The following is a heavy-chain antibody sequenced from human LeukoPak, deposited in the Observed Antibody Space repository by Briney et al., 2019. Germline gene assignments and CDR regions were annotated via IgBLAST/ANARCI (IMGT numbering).Heavy chain of an antibody. CDR2: IRQDGSEK. V-gene: IGHV3-7*01. Sequence: GGSLRLSCAASGFIFYNYWMNWVRQAPGKGLEWVANIRQDGSEKYYVDSVKGRFTISRDNAKNSLYLQMNSLRAEDTAVYYCARQNVLVQPPYHYYYMDVWGTGTTVTVSS. CDR1: GFIFYNYW. D-gene: IGHD2-2*01. CDR3: ARQNVLVQPPYHYYYMDV. J-gene: IGHJ6*03.